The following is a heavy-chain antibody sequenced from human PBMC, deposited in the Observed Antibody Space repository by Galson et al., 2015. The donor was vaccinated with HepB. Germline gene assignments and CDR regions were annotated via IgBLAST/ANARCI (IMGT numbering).Heavy chain of an antibody. CDR1: GFTFSNAW. CDR2: ISSSSSYI. Sequence: SLRLSCAASGFTFSNAWMNWVRQAPGKGLEWVSSISSSSSYIYYADSVKGRFTISKDNAKNSLYLQMNSLRAEDTAVYYCARGSLLTYYMDVWGKGTTVTVSS. D-gene: IGHD2-21*01. V-gene: IGHV3-21*01. CDR3: ARGSLLTYYMDV. J-gene: IGHJ6*03.